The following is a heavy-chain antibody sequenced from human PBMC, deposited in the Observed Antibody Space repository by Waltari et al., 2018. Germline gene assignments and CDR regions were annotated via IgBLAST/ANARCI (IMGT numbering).Heavy chain of an antibody. CDR2: IYYSGTT. V-gene: IGHV4-39*01. D-gene: IGHD3-10*01. Sequence: QLQLQESGPGLVKPSETLSLTCTVSGGSISSGGHYWGWIRQPPVKGLECIGKIYYSGTTYYNPSFESRVTISVDTSKNQFSLMLDSVTAADTAVYYCARGPNYGRPIWFDPWGQGTLVTISS. CDR3: ARGPNYGRPIWFDP. J-gene: IGHJ5*02. CDR1: GGSISSGGHY.